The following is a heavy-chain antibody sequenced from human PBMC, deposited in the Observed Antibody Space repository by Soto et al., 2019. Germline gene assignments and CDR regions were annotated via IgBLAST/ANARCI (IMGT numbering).Heavy chain of an antibody. Sequence: PSETLSLTCSVSGVSVSSDAYSWSWIRQAPGKDMEWIGNIFETGNTFYNSSLKSRASISLDKSRNQFSLTLYSVTAADTAVYYCAREAAPNGWFDPWGPGSLVTVSS. CDR3: AREAAPNGWFDP. CDR1: GVSVSSDAYS. J-gene: IGHJ5*02. V-gene: IGHV4-30-2*01. CDR2: IFETGNT. D-gene: IGHD6-25*01.